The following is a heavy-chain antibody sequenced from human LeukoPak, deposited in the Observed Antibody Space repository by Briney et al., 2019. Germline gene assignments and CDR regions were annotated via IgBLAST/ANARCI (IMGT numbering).Heavy chain of an antibody. Sequence: PGGSLRLSCAASGFTFSNYAMSWVRQTPGKGLECVSVVTGRGGDAYYADSVQGRFTFSRDNSKNTLSLQMNSLRLEDTAVYYCAKGDREEVAGGTGFDYWGQGNLVTVSS. CDR1: GFTFSNYA. D-gene: IGHD6-13*01. J-gene: IGHJ4*02. CDR2: VTGRGGDA. V-gene: IGHV3-23*01. CDR3: AKGDREEVAGGTGFDY.